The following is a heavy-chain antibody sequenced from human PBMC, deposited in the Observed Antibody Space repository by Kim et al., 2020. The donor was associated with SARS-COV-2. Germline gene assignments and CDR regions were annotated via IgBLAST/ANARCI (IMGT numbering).Heavy chain of an antibody. CDR2: ILYDGSKQ. Sequence: GGSLRLSCAASGFTFSGYTMHWVRQVPGKGLEWVALILYDGSKQYYADSVKGRFTISRDNSNNTLYLQVKSLTVEDTAVYYCARRGMATSAMDVWGQGTT. D-gene: IGHD3-16*01. CDR3: ARRGMATSAMDV. CDR1: GFTFSGYT. V-gene: IGHV3-30-3*01. J-gene: IGHJ6*02.